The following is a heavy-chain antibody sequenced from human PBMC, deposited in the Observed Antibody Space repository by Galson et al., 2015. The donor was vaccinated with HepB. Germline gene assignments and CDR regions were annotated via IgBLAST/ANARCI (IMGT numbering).Heavy chain of an antibody. CDR1: GFTFSSYS. Sequence: SLRLSCAASGFTFSSYSMNWVRQAPGKGLEWVSSISSSSSYIYYADSVKGRFTISRDNAKNSLYLQMNSLRAEDTAVYYCARDATPIMGGMDVWGQGTTVTVPS. V-gene: IGHV3-21*01. D-gene: IGHD3-16*01. CDR3: ARDATPIMGGMDV. J-gene: IGHJ6*02. CDR2: ISSSSSYI.